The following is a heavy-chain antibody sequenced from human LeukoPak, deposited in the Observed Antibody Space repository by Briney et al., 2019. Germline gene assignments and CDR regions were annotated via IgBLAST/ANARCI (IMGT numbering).Heavy chain of an antibody. Sequence: GGSLRLSCAASGFTFSSYEMNWVRQAPGKGLEWVSYISSSGSTIYYADSVKGRFTISRDNAKNSLYLQMNSLRAEDTAVYYCASQGIQLWSTFPYYFDYWGQGTLVTASS. CDR1: GFTFSSYE. CDR3: ASQGIQLWSTFPYYFDY. J-gene: IGHJ4*02. D-gene: IGHD5-18*01. V-gene: IGHV3-48*03. CDR2: ISSSGSTI.